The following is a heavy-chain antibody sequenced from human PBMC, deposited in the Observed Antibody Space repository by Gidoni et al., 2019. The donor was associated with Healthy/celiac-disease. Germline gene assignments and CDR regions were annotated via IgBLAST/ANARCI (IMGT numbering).Heavy chain of an antibody. CDR1: GGSISSSSYY. Sequence: QLQLQESGPGLVKPSETLSLTCTVSGGSISSSSYYWGWIRQPPGKGLEWIGSIYYSGSTYYNPSLKSRVTISVDTSKNQFSLKLSSVTAADTAVYYCARVPPDIVVVPAPEAGLGFSSADWGQGTLVTVSS. CDR3: ARVPPDIVVVPAPEAGLGFSSAD. D-gene: IGHD2-2*01. V-gene: IGHV4-39*01. J-gene: IGHJ4*02. CDR2: IYYSGST.